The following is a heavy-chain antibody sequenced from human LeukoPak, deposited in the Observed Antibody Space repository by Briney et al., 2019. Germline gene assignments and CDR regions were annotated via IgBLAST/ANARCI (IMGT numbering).Heavy chain of an antibody. D-gene: IGHD2-2*01. V-gene: IGHV3-23*01. CDR1: GFAVSSYA. J-gene: IGHJ4*02. CDR3: ARVGHCSSTACFIDY. Sequence: GGSLRLSCAMSGFAVSSYAMTWVRQAPGKGLEWVSTIGGRGGSKYYADSLKGRFTISRDNAKNTLYLEMNSLRAEDTAVYYCARVGHCSSTACFIDYWGQGTLVTVSS. CDR2: IGGRGGSK.